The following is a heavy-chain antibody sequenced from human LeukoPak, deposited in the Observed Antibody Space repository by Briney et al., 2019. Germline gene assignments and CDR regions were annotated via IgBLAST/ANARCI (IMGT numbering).Heavy chain of an antibody. V-gene: IGHV3-53*04. Sequence: GGSLRLSCAASGFTVSSNYMSWARQAPGKGLEWVSVIYSGGSTYYADSVKGRFTISRHNSKNTLYLQMNSLRAEDTAVYYCARMGYCSGGSCYSIHYGMDVWGQGTTVTVSS. CDR3: ARMGYCSGGSCYSIHYGMDV. D-gene: IGHD2-15*01. J-gene: IGHJ6*02. CDR1: GFTVSSNY. CDR2: IYSGGST.